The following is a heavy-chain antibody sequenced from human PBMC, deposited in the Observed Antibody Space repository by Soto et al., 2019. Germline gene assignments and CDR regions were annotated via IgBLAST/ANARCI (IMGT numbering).Heavy chain of an antibody. J-gene: IGHJ4*01. CDR1: GYTFNTYF. CDR3: GRDTSNSFDY. CDR2: ISPYNGNT. Sequence: HVQLVQSGGEVKKPGASVKVSCNTSGYTFNTYFISWVRQAPEQALEWMGWISPYNGNTKYGEKFQRRVTMATHTFKRAAYMELRNLRFDGAAVYYCGRDTSNSFDYWGHGTLVTVSS. V-gene: IGHV1-18*01. D-gene: IGHD2-2*01.